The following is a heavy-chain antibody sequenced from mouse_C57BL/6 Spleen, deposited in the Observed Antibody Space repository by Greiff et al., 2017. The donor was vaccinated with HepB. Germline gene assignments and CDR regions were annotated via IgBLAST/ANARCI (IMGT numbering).Heavy chain of an antibody. J-gene: IGHJ2*01. CDR3: ARAGLLRYFDY. CDR2: ISSGGSYT. D-gene: IGHD2-3*01. CDR1: GFTFSSYG. Sequence: EVQRVESGGDLVKPGGSLKLSCAASGFTFSSYGMSWVRQTPDKRLEWVATISSGGSYTYYPDSVKGRFTISRDNAKNTLYLQMSSLKSEDTAMYYCARAGLLRYFDYWGQGTTLTVSS. V-gene: IGHV5-6*01.